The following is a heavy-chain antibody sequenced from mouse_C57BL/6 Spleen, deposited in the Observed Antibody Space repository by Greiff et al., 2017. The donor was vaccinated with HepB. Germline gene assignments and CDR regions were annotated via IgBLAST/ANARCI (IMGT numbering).Heavy chain of an antibody. D-gene: IGHD2-3*01. CDR2: INPNNGGT. V-gene: IGHV1-22*01. Sequence: EVQLQQSGPELVKPGASVKMSCKASGYTFTDYNMHWVKQSHGKSLEWIGYINPNNGGTSYNQKFKGKATLPVNKSSSSAYMELRSLTSEDSAVYYCARGGYSPCAYWGQGTLVTVSA. CDR3: ARGGYSPCAY. J-gene: IGHJ3*01. CDR1: GYTFTDYN.